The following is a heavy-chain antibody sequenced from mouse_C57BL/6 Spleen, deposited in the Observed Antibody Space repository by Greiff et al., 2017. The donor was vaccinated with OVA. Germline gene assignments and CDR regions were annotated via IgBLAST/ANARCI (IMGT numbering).Heavy chain of an antibody. CDR3: TRELRPPSWFAY. D-gene: IGHD3-2*02. CDR1: GYTFTDYE. V-gene: IGHV1-15*01. Sequence: QVQLQQSGAELVRPGASVTLSCKASGYTFTDYEMHWVKQTPVHGLEWIGAIDPETGGTAYNQKFKGKAILTADKSSSTAYMELRSLTSEDSAVYNCTRELRPPSWFAYWGQRTLVTVSA. J-gene: IGHJ3*01. CDR2: IDPETGGT.